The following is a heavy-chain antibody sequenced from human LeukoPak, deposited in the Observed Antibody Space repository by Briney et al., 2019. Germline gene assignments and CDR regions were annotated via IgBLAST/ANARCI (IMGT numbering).Heavy chain of an antibody. CDR3: AREDSGSYRTGSQNAFDI. CDR2: IYHSGST. D-gene: IGHD1-26*01. J-gene: IGHJ3*02. Sequence: PSETLSLTCTVSGYSISSGYYWGWIRPPPGKGLEWIGSIYHSGSTYYNPSLKSRVTISVDTSKNQFSLKLSSVTAADTAVYYCAREDSGSYRTGSQNAFDIWGQGTMVTVSS. CDR1: GYSISSGYY. V-gene: IGHV4-38-2*02.